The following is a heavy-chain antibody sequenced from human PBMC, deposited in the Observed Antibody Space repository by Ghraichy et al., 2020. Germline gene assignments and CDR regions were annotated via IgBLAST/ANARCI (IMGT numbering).Heavy chain of an antibody. J-gene: IGHJ4*02. D-gene: IGHD3-3*01. Sequence: SETLSLTCAVSGGSISGYYWSWIRQPPGKGLEWIGQINHSGSTNYNPSLKSRVTISVDTSKNQFSLKLSSVTAADTAVYYCARRPGGFWSGYYTPCDYWGQGTLVAVSS. CDR2: INHSGST. CDR3: ARRPGGFWSGYYTPCDY. CDR1: GGSISGYY. V-gene: IGHV4-34*01.